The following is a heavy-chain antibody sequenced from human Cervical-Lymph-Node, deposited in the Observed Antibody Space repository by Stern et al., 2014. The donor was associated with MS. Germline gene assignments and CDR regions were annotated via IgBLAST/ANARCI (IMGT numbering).Heavy chain of an antibody. J-gene: IGHJ4*02. Sequence: QVQLVQSGAEVKKPGASVKVSCKASGYTFTGYYMHWVRQAPGQGLEWMGWINPNSGGTNYAQKFQGWVTMTRDTSISTAYMELSRLRSDDTAVYYCARGLVDTAMVRPYFDYWGQGTLVTVSS. CDR3: ARGLVDTAMVRPYFDY. V-gene: IGHV1-2*04. D-gene: IGHD5-18*01. CDR2: INPNSGGT. CDR1: GYTFTGYY.